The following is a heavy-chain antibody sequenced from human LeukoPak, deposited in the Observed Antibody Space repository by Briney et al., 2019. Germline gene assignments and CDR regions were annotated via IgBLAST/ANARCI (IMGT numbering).Heavy chain of an antibody. J-gene: IGHJ4*02. Sequence: GGSLRLSCAASGFTFSSYGMHWVRQAPGKGLEWVAVIWYDGSNKYYADSVKGRFTISRDNSKNTLYLQMNSLRAEDTAVYYCARDGSRGHFDYWGQGTLVTVSS. CDR2: IWYDGSNK. CDR1: GFTFSSYG. V-gene: IGHV3-33*01. CDR3: ARDGSRGHFDY. D-gene: IGHD3-10*01.